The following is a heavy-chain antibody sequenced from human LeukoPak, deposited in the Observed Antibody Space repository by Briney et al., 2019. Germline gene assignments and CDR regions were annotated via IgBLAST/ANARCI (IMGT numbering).Heavy chain of an antibody. Sequence: PSETLPLTCTVSGGSISSYYWSWIRQPAGKGLEWIGRIYTSGSTNYNPSLKSRVTISVDTSKNQFSLKLSSVTAADTAVYYCARVNRVVGATWTVAFDIWGQGTMVTVSS. CDR2: IYTSGST. V-gene: IGHV4-4*07. CDR1: GGSISSYY. D-gene: IGHD1-26*01. CDR3: ARVNRVVGATWTVAFDI. J-gene: IGHJ3*02.